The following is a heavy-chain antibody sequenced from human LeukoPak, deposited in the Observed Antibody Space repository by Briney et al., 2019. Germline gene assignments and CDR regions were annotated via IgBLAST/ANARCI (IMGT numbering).Heavy chain of an antibody. CDR2: ITDSSTYT. V-gene: IGHV3-11*06. CDR3: TRGSGNYLLFDY. Sequence: GGSLRLSCAASGFTFSDSYMNWIRQAPGKGLEWVAYITDSSTYTNYADSVKGRFTISKDNAKNSLYLQMNSLRVDDTAVYYCTRGSGNYLLFDYWGQGTLVTVSS. CDR1: GFTFSDSY. J-gene: IGHJ4*02. D-gene: IGHD1-7*01.